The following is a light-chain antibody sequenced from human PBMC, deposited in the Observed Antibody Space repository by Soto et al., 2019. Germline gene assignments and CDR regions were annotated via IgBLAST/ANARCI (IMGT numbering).Light chain of an antibody. CDR1: SSNIGGNS. CDR3: GTWDNSLSAYV. V-gene: IGLV1-51*01. Sequence: QSVLTQPPSVSAAPGQKVTMSCSGSSSNIGGNSVSWYQQLPGTAPKLLIYADNKRPSGIPDRFSGSKSGTSATLGITGFQTGDEADYYCGTWDNSLSAYVFGTGTKVTVL. J-gene: IGLJ1*01. CDR2: ADN.